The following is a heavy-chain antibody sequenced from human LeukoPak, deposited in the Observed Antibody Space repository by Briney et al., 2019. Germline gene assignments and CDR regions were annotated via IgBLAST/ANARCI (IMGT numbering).Heavy chain of an antibody. J-gene: IGHJ4*02. V-gene: IGHV3-21*01. D-gene: IGHD2-2*01. CDR1: GFTFSSYS. CDR3: ARDIVVVPAAETNLDY. CDR2: INSSSSYI. Sequence: GGSLRLSCAASGFTFSSYSMNWVRQAPGKGLEWVSSINSSSSYIYYADSVKGRFTISRDNAKNSLYLQMNSLRAEDTAVYYCARDIVVVPAAETNLDYWGQGTLVTVSS.